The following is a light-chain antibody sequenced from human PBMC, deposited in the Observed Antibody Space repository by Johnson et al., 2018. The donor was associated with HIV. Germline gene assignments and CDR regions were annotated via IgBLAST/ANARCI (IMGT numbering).Light chain of an antibody. V-gene: IGLV1-51*01. CDR3: GTWDSSLSAPRV. Sequence: QSVLTQPPSVSAAPGQEVTISCSGSSSNIGNNYVSWYQQLPGTAPKLLIYDNNKRPSGIPDRFSGSKSGTSATLDITGLQTGDEADYYCGTWDSSLSAPRVFGTGTKFTVL. CDR2: DNN. J-gene: IGLJ1*01. CDR1: SSNIGNNY.